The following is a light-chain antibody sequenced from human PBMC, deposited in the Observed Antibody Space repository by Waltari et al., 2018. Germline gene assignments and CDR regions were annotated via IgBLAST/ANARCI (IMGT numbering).Light chain of an antibody. CDR1: QSVDND. V-gene: IGKV3-15*01. CDR2: GAS. Sequence: EIVMTQSPVTLSVSPGEGATLSCRASQSVDNDLAWYQQQPGQAPSLVIYGASTRDTGVPGRFSGGGSGTEFTRTISSLQSEDFAVYYCQQYNTWPLSVGPGTTVDIK. CDR3: QQYNTWPLS. J-gene: IGKJ3*01.